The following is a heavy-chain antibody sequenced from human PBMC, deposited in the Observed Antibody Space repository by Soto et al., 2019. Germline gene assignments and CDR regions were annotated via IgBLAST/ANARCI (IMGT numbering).Heavy chain of an antibody. J-gene: IGHJ4*02. D-gene: IGHD5-18*01. CDR2: INSDGSTT. CDR3: ARVNPGYSYVNY. CDR1: GFTFSSYW. Sequence: EVQLVESGGGLVQPGGSLRLSCAASGFTFSSYWMLWVHQAPGKGLVWVSRINSDGSTTSYADSVKGRFTISRDNAKNTLYLQINSLRAEDTVVYYCARVNPGYSYVNYWGQGTLVTVSS. V-gene: IGHV3-74*01.